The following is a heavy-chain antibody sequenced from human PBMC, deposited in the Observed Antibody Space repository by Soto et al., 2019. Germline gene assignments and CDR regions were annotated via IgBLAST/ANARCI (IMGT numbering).Heavy chain of an antibody. CDR3: ASYGYSGY. CDR1: GFTFSSYW. J-gene: IGHJ4*02. V-gene: IGHV3-74*01. Sequence: EVQLVESGGGLVQPGGSLRLSCAASGFTFSSYWMHWVRQAPGKGLVWVSRINSDGSSTSYADSVKGRFTISRDNAKNTLYLQMNSLRDSDTAVTYSASYGYSGYWGQGTLVTVSS. D-gene: IGHD3-10*01. CDR2: INSDGSST.